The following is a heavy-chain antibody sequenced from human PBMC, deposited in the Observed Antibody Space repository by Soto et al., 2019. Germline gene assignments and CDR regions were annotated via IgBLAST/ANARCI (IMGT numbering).Heavy chain of an antibody. CDR2: INPNSGDT. Sequence: ASVKVSFKASGYTFTGQYMHWVRQAPGQGLEWMGWINPNSGDTNYAQKLQGRVTMTRDTSIGTAYMELSSLRSNDTAIYYCARESSGITLYGMDVWGQGTTVTVSS. J-gene: IGHJ6*02. D-gene: IGHD1-7*01. V-gene: IGHV1-2*02. CDR1: GYTFTGQY. CDR3: ARESSGITLYGMDV.